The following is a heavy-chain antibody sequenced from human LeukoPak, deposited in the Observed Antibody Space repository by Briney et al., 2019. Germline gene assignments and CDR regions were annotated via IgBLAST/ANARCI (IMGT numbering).Heavy chain of an antibody. CDR2: ISSSGSTI. J-gene: IGHJ4*02. CDR3: ARTRDTVEMATISNYFDY. Sequence: GGSLRLSCAASGFTFSDYYMSWIRQAPGKGLEWVSYISSSGSTIYYADSVKGRLTISRDNAKNSLYLQMNSLRAEDTAVYYCARTRDTVEMATISNYFDYWGQGTLVTVSS. V-gene: IGHV3-11*01. D-gene: IGHD5-24*01. CDR1: GFTFSDYY.